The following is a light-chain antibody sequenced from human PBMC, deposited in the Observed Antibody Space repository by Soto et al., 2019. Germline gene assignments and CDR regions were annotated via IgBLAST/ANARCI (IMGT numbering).Light chain of an antibody. CDR1: SRDVGGYNN. Sequence: QSALTQPRSVSGSPGQSVTISCTGTSRDVGGYNNVSWYQQHPGKAPKLMIYDVSKRPSGVPDRFSGSKSGNTASLTISGLQAEDEADYYCCSYAGSYVFGTGTKVTVL. V-gene: IGLV2-11*01. J-gene: IGLJ1*01. CDR3: CSYAGSYV. CDR2: DVS.